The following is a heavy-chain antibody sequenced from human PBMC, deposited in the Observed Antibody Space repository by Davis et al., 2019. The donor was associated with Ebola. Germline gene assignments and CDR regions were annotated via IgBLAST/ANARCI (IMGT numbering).Heavy chain of an antibody. D-gene: IGHD2-15*01. J-gene: IGHJ4*02. V-gene: IGHV4-34*01. CDR2: IYHSGST. Sequence: ESLKISCAASGFTFSDYYMRSILQRPWKVLEWIGEIYHSGSTNYNPSLKSRDTISVDKSKNQFSLKLSSVTAADTAVYYCARFDCSGGSCYWGFDYWGQGTLVTVSS. CDR1: GFTFSDYY. CDR3: ARFDCSGGSCYWGFDY.